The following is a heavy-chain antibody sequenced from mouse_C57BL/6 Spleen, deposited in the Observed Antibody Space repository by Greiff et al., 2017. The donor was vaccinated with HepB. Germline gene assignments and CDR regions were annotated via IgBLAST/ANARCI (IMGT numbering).Heavy chain of an antibody. D-gene: IGHD1-1*01. CDR2: ISSGGSYT. CDR3: ARHQAYYGSSYGYFDV. CDR1: GFTFSSYG. J-gene: IGHJ1*03. V-gene: IGHV5-6*02. Sequence: EVKLEESGGDLVKPGGSLKLSCAASGFTFSSYGMSWVRQTPDKRLEWVATISSGGSYTYYPDSVKGRFTISRDNAKNTLYLQMSSLKSEDTAMYYCARHQAYYGSSYGYFDVWGTGTTVTVSS.